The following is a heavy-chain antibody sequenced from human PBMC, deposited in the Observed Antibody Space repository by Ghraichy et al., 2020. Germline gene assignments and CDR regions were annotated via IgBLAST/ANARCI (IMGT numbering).Heavy chain of an antibody. CDR3: AKTLTVFWTTYRPLDS. D-gene: IGHD3/OR15-3a*01. CDR1: GFTFKDFA. J-gene: IGHJ4*02. Sequence: GESLNISCVASGFTFKDFAMTWVRQAPGKGLEWVSACSGGGGAFYYADSVKGRFTVSRDNSKNTFFLQMNSLRVDDTAVYFCAKTLTVFWTTYRPLDSWGQGTLVTVSS. V-gene: IGHV3-23*01. CDR2: CSGGGGAF.